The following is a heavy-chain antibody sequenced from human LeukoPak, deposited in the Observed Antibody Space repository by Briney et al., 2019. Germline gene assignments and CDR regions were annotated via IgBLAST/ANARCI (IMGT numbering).Heavy chain of an antibody. CDR3: ARGPSSGWYRSYYYYYMDV. CDR1: GFTVSSNY. CDR2: IYSGGST. D-gene: IGHD6-19*01. J-gene: IGHJ6*03. Sequence: GGSLRLSCAASGFTVSSNYMSWVRQAPGKGLEWVSVIYSGGSTYYADSVKGRFTISRDNSKNTLYLQMNSLRAEDTAVYYCARGPSSGWYRSYYYYYMDVWGKGTTVIVSS. V-gene: IGHV3-53*01.